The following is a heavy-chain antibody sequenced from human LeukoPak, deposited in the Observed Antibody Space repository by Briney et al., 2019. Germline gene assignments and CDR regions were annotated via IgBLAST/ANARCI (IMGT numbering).Heavy chain of an antibody. CDR1: GGTFSSYA. D-gene: IGHD3-9*01. V-gene: IGHV1-69*01. CDR3: ARVLRYFDWLPFS. Sequence: SVKVSCKACGGTFSSYAISWVRQAPGQGLEWMGGIIPIFGTANYAQKFQGRVTITADESTSTAYIELSSLRSEDTAVYYCARVLRYFDWLPFSWGQGTLVTVSS. J-gene: IGHJ5*02. CDR2: IIPIFGTA.